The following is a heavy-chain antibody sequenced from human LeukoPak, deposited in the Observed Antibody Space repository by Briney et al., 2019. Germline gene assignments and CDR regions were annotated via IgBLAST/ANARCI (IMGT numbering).Heavy chain of an antibody. J-gene: IGHJ4*02. CDR2: INDNGGRT. D-gene: IGHD3-16*01. CDR1: GFTFSSYA. CDR3: VKALRGGYTFDY. Sequence: GGSLRLSCSASGFTFSSYAIHWVRQAPGKGLEYVSGINDNGGRTHNADSVKGRFTISRDNSQNTLYLQMSSLRVDDTAVYYCVKALRGGYTFDYWGQGTLVTVSS. V-gene: IGHV3-64D*06.